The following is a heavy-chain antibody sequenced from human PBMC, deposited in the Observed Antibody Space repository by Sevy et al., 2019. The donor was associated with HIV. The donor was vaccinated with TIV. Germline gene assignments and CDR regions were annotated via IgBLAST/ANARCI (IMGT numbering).Heavy chain of an antibody. V-gene: IGHV1-2*06. CDR2: VYPNSGGT. CDR3: ARDGGGGTTNSGMDV. J-gene: IGHJ6*02. Sequence: ASVKVSCKASGYTFTGDYLHWVRQAPGQGLEWMGRVYPNSGGTNYAQKFQGRVTMTRDTSISTAYMELSRLRSDDTAVYYCARDGGGGTTNSGMDVWGRGTTVTVSS. D-gene: IGHD1-7*01. CDR1: GYTFTGDY.